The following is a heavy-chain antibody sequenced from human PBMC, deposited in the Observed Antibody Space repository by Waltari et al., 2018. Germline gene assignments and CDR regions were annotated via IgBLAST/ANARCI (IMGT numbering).Heavy chain of an antibody. CDR1: GFTFSSYA. J-gene: IGHJ4*02. CDR2: ISGSGGST. D-gene: IGHD6-19*01. CDR3: AKIFGGWYIIDY. V-gene: IGHV3-23*01. Sequence: EVQLLESGGGLVQPGGSLRLSCAASGFTFSSYAMSWVRPAPGKGLEGVSAISGSGGSTYYADSVKGRFTISRDNSKNTLYLQMNSLRAEDTAVYYCAKIFGGWYIIDYWGQGTLVTVSS.